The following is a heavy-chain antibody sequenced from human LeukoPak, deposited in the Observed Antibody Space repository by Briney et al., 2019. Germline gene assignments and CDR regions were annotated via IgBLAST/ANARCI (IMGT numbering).Heavy chain of an antibody. V-gene: IGHV4-4*02. J-gene: IGHJ5*02. D-gene: IGHD6-19*01. Sequence: SGTLSLTCAVSGCSISSSNWWSWVRQPPGKGLEWIGEIYHSGSTNYNPSLKSRVTISVDKSKNQFSLKLSSVTAADTAVYYCARKLEQWLNWFDPWGQGTLVTVSS. CDR1: GCSISSSNW. CDR2: IYHSGST. CDR3: ARKLEQWLNWFDP.